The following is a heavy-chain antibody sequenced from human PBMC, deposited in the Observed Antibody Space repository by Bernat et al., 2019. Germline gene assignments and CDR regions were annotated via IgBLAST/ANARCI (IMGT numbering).Heavy chain of an antibody. CDR3: AREQTPYYYYYYMDV. CDR1: GFTFSSYA. J-gene: IGHJ6*03. D-gene: IGHD1/OR15-1a*01. Sequence: EVQLLESGGGLVQPGGSLRLSCAASGFTFSSYAMSWVRQAPGKGLEWVSAISGSGGSTYYADSVKDRFTISRDNSKNTLYLQMNSLRAEDTAVYYCAREQTPYYYYYYMDVWGKGTTVTVSS. V-gene: IGHV3-23*01. CDR2: ISGSGGST.